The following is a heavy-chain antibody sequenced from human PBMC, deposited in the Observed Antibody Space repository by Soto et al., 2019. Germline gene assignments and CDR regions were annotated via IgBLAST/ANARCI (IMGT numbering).Heavy chain of an antibody. D-gene: IGHD3-10*01. V-gene: IGHV4-30-2*01. J-gene: IGHJ4*02. CDR1: GGSISSGGYS. CDR2: TYHSGST. Sequence: PSETLSLTCAVSGGSISSGGYSWSWIRQPPGKGLEWIGYTYHSGSTYYNPSLKSRVTISVDRSKNQFSLKLSSVTAADTAVYYCARGNMVRGANFDYWGQGTLVTVSS. CDR3: ARGNMVRGANFDY.